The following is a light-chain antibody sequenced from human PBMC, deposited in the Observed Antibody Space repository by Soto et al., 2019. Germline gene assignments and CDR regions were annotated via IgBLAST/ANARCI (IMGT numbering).Light chain of an antibody. CDR1: SSDVGGYSY. CDR3: SSYTSSSLYV. V-gene: IGLV2-14*01. J-gene: IGLJ1*01. Sequence: QSVLTQPASVSGSPGQSITISCTGTSSDVGGYSYVSWYQQLPGKAPKLMIYDVSDRPSGVSNRFSGSKSGNTGSLTISGLQAEDEADYYCSSYTSSSLYVFGTGTKVTVL. CDR2: DVS.